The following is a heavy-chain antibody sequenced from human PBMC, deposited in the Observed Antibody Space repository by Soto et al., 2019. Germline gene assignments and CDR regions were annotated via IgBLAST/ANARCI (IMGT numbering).Heavy chain of an antibody. D-gene: IGHD3-22*01. CDR3: AREPIYYDSSGYYFDY. Sequence: ASVKVSCKASGYTFTSYGISWVRQAPGQGLEWMGWISAYNGNTNYAQKLQGRVTMTTDTSTSTAYMELRSLRSDDTAVYYCAREPIYYDSSGYYFDYWGQGTLVTSPQ. CDR1: GYTFTSYG. J-gene: IGHJ4*02. CDR2: ISAYNGNT. V-gene: IGHV1-18*01.